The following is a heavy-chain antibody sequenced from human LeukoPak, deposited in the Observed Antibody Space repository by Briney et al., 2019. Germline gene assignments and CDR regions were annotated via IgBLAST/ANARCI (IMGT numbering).Heavy chain of an antibody. J-gene: IGHJ4*02. V-gene: IGHV3-23*01. CDR3: AKFKGMDDSGWYYFDY. CDR1: GFTFSSYA. CDR2: ISGSGGST. D-gene: IGHD6-19*01. Sequence: PGVSLRLSCAASGFTFSSYAMSWVRQAPGKGLEWVSAISGSGGSTYYADSVKGRFTISRDNSKNTLYLQMNSLRAEDTAVYYCAKFKGMDDSGWYYFDYWGQGTLVTVSS.